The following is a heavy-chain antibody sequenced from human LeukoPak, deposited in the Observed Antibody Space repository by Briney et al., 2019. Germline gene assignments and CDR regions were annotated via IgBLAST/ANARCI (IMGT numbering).Heavy chain of an antibody. D-gene: IGHD5-18*01. J-gene: IGHJ4*02. CDR2: ISWNSGSI. V-gene: IGHV3-9*01. Sequence: PGGSLRLSCAASGFTFDDYAMHWVRQAPGKGLEWVSGISWNSGSIGYADSVKGRFTISRDNAKNSLYLQMNSLRAEDTALYYCAKDRGGDPDTAMVTHLFDYWGQGTLVTVSS. CDR1: GFTFDDYA. CDR3: AKDRGGDPDTAMVTHLFDY.